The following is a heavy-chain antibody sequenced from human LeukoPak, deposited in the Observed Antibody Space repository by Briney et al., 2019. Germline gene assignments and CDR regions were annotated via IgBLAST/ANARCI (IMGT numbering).Heavy chain of an antibody. J-gene: IGHJ4*02. CDR1: GYTFTNYY. Sequence: ASVKVSCKASGYTFTNYYVNWVRQAPGQGLEWMGIINPSGGSTSYAQEFQGRVTITRDMSTSTVYMEVSSLRSEDTAVYYCATQAFDYWGQGTLVTVSS. V-gene: IGHV1-46*01. CDR2: INPSGGST. CDR3: ATQAFDY.